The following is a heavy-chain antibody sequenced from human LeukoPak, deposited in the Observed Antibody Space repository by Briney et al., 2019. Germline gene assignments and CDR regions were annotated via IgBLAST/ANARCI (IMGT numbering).Heavy chain of an antibody. D-gene: IGHD5-18*01. CDR2: LSGSSTST. V-gene: IGHV3-23*01. J-gene: IGHJ4*02. Sequence: GGSLRLSCAASGFSFSSYALSWVRQAPGEGLEWVSTLSGSSTSTYYADSVKGRFTISGDNAKNSLYLQMNSLRAEDTAVYYCARALGYSYGYAVDYWGQGTLVTVSS. CDR3: ARALGYSYGYAVDY. CDR1: GFSFSSYA.